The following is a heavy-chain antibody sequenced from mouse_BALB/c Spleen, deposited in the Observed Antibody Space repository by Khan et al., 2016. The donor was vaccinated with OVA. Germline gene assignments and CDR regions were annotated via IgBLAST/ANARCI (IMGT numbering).Heavy chain of an antibody. CDR3: ARENYYGRSCYAMDY. CDR2: IAPGSSNG. CDR1: GYTFTSYW. V-gene: IGHV1S41*01. Sequence: DLVKPGASVKLSCKASGYTFTSYWINWIKQRPGQGLEWIGRIAPGSSNGYYNDMFKGKATLTVDTSSSTAYIQLSSLSSEDSAVYVGARENYYGRSCYAMDYWGQGTSVTVSS. J-gene: IGHJ4*01. D-gene: IGHD1-1*01.